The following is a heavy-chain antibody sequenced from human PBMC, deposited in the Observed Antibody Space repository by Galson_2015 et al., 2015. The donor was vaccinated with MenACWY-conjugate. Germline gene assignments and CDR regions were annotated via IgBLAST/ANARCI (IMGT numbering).Heavy chain of an antibody. J-gene: IGHJ4*02. V-gene: IGHV7-4-1*02. D-gene: IGHD1-26*01. CDR1: GYTFNNYG. CDR2: INTNTGNP. CDR3: ARDVGATTFVY. Sequence: SVKVSCKASGYTFNNYGMNWVRQAPGQGLEWMGWINTNTGNPTYAQGFTGRFVFSLDTSVSTAYLQISSLKAEDTAVYYCARDVGATTFVYWGQGILVAVSS.